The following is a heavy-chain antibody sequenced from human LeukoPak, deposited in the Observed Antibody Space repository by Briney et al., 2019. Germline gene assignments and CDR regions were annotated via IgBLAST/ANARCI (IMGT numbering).Heavy chain of an antibody. V-gene: IGHV1-69*05. CDR2: IIPIFGTA. Sequence: ASVKVSCKASGGTFSSYAISWVRQAPGQGLEWMGGIIPIFGTANYAQEFQGRVTITRDTSASTAYMELSSLRSEDMAVYYCARGFYNGYSSSWFFDYWGQGTLVTVSS. CDR1: GGTFSSYA. CDR3: ARGFYNGYSSSWFFDY. J-gene: IGHJ4*02. D-gene: IGHD6-13*01.